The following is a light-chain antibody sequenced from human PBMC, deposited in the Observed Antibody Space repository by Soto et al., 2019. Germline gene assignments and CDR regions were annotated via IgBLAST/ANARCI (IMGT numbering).Light chain of an antibody. CDR1: QSVSSSH. J-gene: IGKJ3*01. V-gene: IGKV3-20*01. CDR3: QHYGSSTPIT. CDR2: GAS. Sequence: EIVLTQSPGTLSLSPGERVTLSCRASQSVSSSHLAWYQQKPGQAPRPLIYGASSRATGIPDRFSGSGSGTDFTLTISRLEPEDFAVYFCQHYGSSTPITFGPGTKVDIK.